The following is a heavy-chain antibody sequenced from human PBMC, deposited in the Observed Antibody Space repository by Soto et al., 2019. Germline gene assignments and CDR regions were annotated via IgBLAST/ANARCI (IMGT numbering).Heavy chain of an antibody. CDR2: IIPIFGTA. CDR1: GGTFSSYA. CDR3: AVKDIVVVPAAVPTEDYYYYYYGMDF. D-gene: IGHD2-2*01. Sequence: SVKVSCKASGGTFSSYAISWVRQAPGQGLEWMGGIIPIFGTANYAQKFQGRVTITADESTSTAYMELSSLRSEDTAVYYCAVKDIVVVPAAVPTEDYYYYYYGMDFWGQGTTVTVSS. J-gene: IGHJ6*02. V-gene: IGHV1-69*13.